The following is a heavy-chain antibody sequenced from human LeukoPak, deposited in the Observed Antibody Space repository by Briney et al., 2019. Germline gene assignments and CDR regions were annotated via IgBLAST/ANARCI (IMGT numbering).Heavy chain of an antibody. Sequence: PSETLSLTCTVSGYSISSGYYWGWIRQPPGKGREWIGSIDHSGSTYYNPSLKSRVTISVDTSKNQFSLKLSSVTAADTAVYYCARDLYCSSTSCSWYFDLWGRGTLVTVSS. CDR1: GYSISSGYY. CDR3: ARDLYCSSTSCSWYFDL. D-gene: IGHD2-2*01. CDR2: IDHSGST. V-gene: IGHV4-38-2*02. J-gene: IGHJ2*01.